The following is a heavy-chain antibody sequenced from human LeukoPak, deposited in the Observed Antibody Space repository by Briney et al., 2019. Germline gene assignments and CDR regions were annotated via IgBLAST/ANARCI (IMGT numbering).Heavy chain of an antibody. Sequence: ASVKVSCKATGYTFTIYGISWVRQAPGQGLEWMGWISAYNGNTNYAQKLQGRVTMNTDTSTSTAYMELRSLRSDDTAVYYCARERGVWSSGRSHLVAFDIWGQGTMVTVSS. D-gene: IGHD6-19*01. CDR2: ISAYNGNT. J-gene: IGHJ3*02. V-gene: IGHV1-18*01. CDR3: ARERGVWSSGRSHLVAFDI. CDR1: GYTFTIYG.